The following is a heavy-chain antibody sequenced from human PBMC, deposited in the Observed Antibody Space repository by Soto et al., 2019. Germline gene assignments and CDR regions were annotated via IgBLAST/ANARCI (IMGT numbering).Heavy chain of an antibody. CDR1: GFTFSSYG. Sequence: GGSLRLSCAASGFTFSSYGMHWVRQAPGRGLEWVAVIWYDGSNKYYADSVKGRFTISRDNSKNTLYLQMNSLRAEDTAVYYCARAVVTPRFDYWGQGTLVTVSS. CDR3: ARAVVTPRFDY. V-gene: IGHV3-33*01. D-gene: IGHD2-21*02. CDR2: IWYDGSNK. J-gene: IGHJ4*02.